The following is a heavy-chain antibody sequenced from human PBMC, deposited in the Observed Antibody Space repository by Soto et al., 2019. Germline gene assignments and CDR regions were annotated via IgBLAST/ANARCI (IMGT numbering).Heavy chain of an antibody. Sequence: SETLSLTCAVYGGSFSGYYWSWIRQPPGKGLEWIGEINHSGSTNYNPSLKSRVTISVDTSKNQFSLKLSSVTAADTAVYYCARLQFGEGFDYWGQGALVTVSS. D-gene: IGHD3-10*01. CDR3: ARLQFGEGFDY. J-gene: IGHJ4*02. V-gene: IGHV4-34*01. CDR2: INHSGST. CDR1: GGSFSGYY.